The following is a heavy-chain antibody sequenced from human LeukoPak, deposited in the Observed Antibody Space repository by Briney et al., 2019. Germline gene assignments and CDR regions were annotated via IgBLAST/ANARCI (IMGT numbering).Heavy chain of an antibody. J-gene: IGHJ4*02. CDR1: GFTFSFYS. Sequence: PGGSLRLSCVASGFTFSFYSMNWVRQPPGKGLEWVSSISSVSSYIYSADSVKGRFTISRDNAKNSLYLQMNDLRAEDTGVYFCARDARSHCGTDACYGPYFDYWGQGSLVTVSS. CDR2: ISSVSSYI. CDR3: ARDARSHCGTDACYGPYFDY. D-gene: IGHD2-2*01. V-gene: IGHV3-21*01.